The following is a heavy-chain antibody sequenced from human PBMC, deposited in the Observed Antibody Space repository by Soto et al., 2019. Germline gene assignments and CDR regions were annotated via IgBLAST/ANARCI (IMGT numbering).Heavy chain of an antibody. V-gene: IGHV2-5*02. D-gene: IGHD6-19*01. CDR2: IYWDDDK. Sequence: QITLKESGPTLVKPTQTLTLTCTFSGFSLSTTRVGVGWIRQPPVKALEWLALIYWDDDKRYSPFLKSRLTITKDTSKNQVVLTMTNMDPMDTATYFCAHTLVAGLGYYFDYWGQGTLVTVSS. CDR3: AHTLVAGLGYYFDY. CDR1: GFSLSTTRVG. J-gene: IGHJ4*02.